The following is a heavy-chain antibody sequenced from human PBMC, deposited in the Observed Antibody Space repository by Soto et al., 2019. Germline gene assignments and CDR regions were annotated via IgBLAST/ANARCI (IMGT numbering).Heavy chain of an antibody. V-gene: IGHV1-69*01. CDR1: GGTFSSYA. J-gene: IGHJ4*02. Sequence: QVQLVQSGAEVKKPGSSVKVSCKASGGTFSSYAISWVRQAPGQGLEWMGGIIPIFGTANYAQKFQGRVTITADESTSTAYMELSSLRSEDKAVYYCARVVPAAIDLFGESYYLDYWGQGTLVTVSS. CDR2: IIPIFGTA. CDR3: ARVVPAAIDLFGESYYLDY. D-gene: IGHD2-2*02.